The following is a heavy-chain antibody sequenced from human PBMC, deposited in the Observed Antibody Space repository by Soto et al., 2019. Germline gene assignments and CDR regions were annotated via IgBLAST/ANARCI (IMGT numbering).Heavy chain of an antibody. CDR1: GGSISSSNYY. D-gene: IGHD3-22*01. J-gene: IGHJ6*02. CDR2: IYNSGST. CDR3: CRKKVVGYFGFDV. Sequence: QVQLQESGPGLVMPSETLSLTCSVSGGSISSSNYYWSWIRQSTGKGLEWIGYIYNSGSTYYNPSLKSRVTISEDTSKNHFSLNLSSVTAADTAVYYCCRKKVVGYFGFDVWGQGTSVTVSS. V-gene: IGHV4-30-4*01.